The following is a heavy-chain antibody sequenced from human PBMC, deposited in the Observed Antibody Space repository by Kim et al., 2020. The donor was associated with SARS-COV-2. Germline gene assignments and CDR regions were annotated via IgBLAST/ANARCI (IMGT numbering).Heavy chain of an antibody. Sequence: KGRLTISRDNAKNSLYLQMNSLRAEDTALYYCAKETLGYCSSTSCYYFDYWGQGTLVTVSS. V-gene: IGHV3-9*01. J-gene: IGHJ4*02. D-gene: IGHD2-2*01. CDR3: AKETLGYCSSTSCYYFDY.